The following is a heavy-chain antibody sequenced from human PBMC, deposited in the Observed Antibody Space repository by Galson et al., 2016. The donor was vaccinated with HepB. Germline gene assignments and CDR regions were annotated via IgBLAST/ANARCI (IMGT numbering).Heavy chain of an antibody. D-gene: IGHD6-19*01. V-gene: IGHV3-23*01. CDR3: AREGYSSGHCGAFDI. CDR2: VGTGHFT. Sequence: SLRLSCAASGFTFGDYAMSWFRQAPGKGLEWVLTVGTGHFTHYADSVKGRFIVSRDNSENTLYLQMNSLRADDTALYFCAREGYSSGHCGAFDIWGRGTVVAVSS. J-gene: IGHJ3*02. CDR1: GFTFGDYA.